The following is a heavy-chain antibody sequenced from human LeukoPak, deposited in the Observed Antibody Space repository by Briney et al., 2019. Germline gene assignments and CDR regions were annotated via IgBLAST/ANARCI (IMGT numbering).Heavy chain of an antibody. CDR2: INHSGST. J-gene: IGHJ4*02. CDR1: GGSFSGYY. V-gene: IGHV4-34*01. Sequence: PSETLSLTCAVYGGSFSGYYWSWIRQPPGKGLEWIGEINHSGSTNYNPSLKSRVTISVDTSKNQFSLKLSSVTAADTAVYYCARDFTRGYYYDSSGYYTYFDYWGQGTLVTVSS. D-gene: IGHD3-22*01. CDR3: ARDFTRGYYYDSSGYYTYFDY.